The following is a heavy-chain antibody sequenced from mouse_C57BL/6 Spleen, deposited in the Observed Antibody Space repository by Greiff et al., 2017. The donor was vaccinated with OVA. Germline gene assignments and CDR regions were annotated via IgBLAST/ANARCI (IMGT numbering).Heavy chain of an antibody. CDR3: ASPLDY. CDR1: GYTFTSYW. CDR2: IDPSDSYT. J-gene: IGHJ2*01. Sequence: VQLQQPGAELVRPGTSVKLSCKASGYTFTSYWMHWVKQRPGQGLEWIGVIDPSDSYTNYNQKFKGKATLTVDTSSSTAYMQLSSLTSEDSAVYYCASPLDYWGQGTTLTVSS. V-gene: IGHV1-59*01.